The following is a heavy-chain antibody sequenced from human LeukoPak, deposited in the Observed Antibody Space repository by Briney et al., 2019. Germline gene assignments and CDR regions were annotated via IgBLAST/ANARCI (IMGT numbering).Heavy chain of an antibody. J-gene: IGHJ4*02. D-gene: IGHD1-26*01. CDR3: ASDSGSYWGGYYFDY. CDR2: ISSSSSYI. CDR1: GFTFSSYS. V-gene: IGHV3-21*01. Sequence: PGGSLRLSCAASGFTFSSYSMNWVRQAPGKGLEWVSSISSSSSYIYYADPVKGRFTISRDNAKNSLYLQMNSLRAEDTAVYYCASDSGSYWGGYYFDYWGQGTLVTVSS.